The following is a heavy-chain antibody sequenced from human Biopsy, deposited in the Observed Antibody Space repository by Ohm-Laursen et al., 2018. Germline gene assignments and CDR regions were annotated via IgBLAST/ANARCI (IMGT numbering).Heavy chain of an antibody. J-gene: IGHJ4*02. V-gene: IGHV3-23*01. CDR2: ISGNSDII. Sequence: SLRLSCAASGFTFSSYAMTWFRQAPGKGLEWVSTISGNSDIISDTDSVKGRFTISRDNSKNTLYLQMNSLRADDTAISYCAFAAARTFTHFDYWGQGTLVTVSS. CDR1: GFTFSSYA. CDR3: AFAAARTFTHFDY. D-gene: IGHD3-16*01.